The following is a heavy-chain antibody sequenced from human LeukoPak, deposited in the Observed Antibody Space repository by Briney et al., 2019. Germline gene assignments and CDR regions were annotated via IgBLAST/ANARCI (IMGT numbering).Heavy chain of an antibody. V-gene: IGHV4-59*08. CDR1: GGPIISSY. Sequence: SETLSLTCTVSGGPIISSYWSWIRQPPGKGLDWIGYIHYSGRTNYNPSLKSRVTTSVDTSKNQFSLRLRSVTAADTAVYYCARHLTGTTSTVFDYWGQGTLVTVSS. J-gene: IGHJ4*02. D-gene: IGHD1-20*01. CDR3: ARHLTGTTSTVFDY. CDR2: IHYSGRT.